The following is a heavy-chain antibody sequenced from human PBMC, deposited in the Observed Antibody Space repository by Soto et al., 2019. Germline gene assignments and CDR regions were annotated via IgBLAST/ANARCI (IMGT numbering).Heavy chain of an antibody. CDR1: GFTFSSYS. Sequence: GGSLRLSCAASGFTFSSYSMNWVRQAPGKGLEWVSYISSSSSTIYYADSVKGRFTISRDNAKDSLYLQMNSLRAEDTAVYYCAKAPGRWLVGAIDIWGQGTMVTVSS. CDR3: AKAPGRWLVGAIDI. J-gene: IGHJ3*02. CDR2: ISSSSSTI. V-gene: IGHV3-48*01. D-gene: IGHD6-19*01.